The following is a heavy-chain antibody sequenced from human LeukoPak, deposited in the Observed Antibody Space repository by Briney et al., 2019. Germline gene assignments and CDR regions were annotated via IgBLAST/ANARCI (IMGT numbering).Heavy chain of an antibody. CDR1: GGSISSYY. Sequence: SETLSRTCTVSGGSISSYYWSWIRQPPGKGLEWIGYIYYSGSTNYNPSLKSRVTISVDTSKNQFSLKLSSVTAADTAVYYCARQESMIVVVAPFDYWGQGTLVTVSS. V-gene: IGHV4-59*08. D-gene: IGHD3-22*01. CDR3: ARQESMIVVVAPFDY. CDR2: IYYSGST. J-gene: IGHJ4*02.